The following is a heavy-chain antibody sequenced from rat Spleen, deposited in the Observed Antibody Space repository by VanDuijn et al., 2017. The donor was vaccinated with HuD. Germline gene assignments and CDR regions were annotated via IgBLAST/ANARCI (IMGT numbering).Heavy chain of an antibody. CDR1: GFTFSDYY. J-gene: IGHJ2*01. CDR2: MSYDGGNT. D-gene: IGHD1-9*01. Sequence: EVQLVESGGGLVQPGSPLKLSCAASGFTFSDYYMAWVRQAPTKGLEWVATMSYDGGNTYYRDAVKSRFTISRDNAKSTLYLQMDSLRSEDTATYYCARRHYGYTDYFDYWGQGVMVTVSS. CDR3: ARRHYGYTDYFDY. V-gene: IGHV5-29*01.